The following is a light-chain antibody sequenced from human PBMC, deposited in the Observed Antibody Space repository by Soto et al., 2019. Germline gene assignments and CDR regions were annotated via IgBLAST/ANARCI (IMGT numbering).Light chain of an antibody. V-gene: IGKV3-20*01. CDR2: GAS. CDR1: QSVSSSY. Sequence: EIVLTQSPGTLSLSPGERATLSCRASQSVSSSYLAWYQQKPGQAPRLLIYGASSRATGIPDRFSGSGSGTDFTLTISRLEPEDFVVYFCQHYGSSPYTFGQGTELE. J-gene: IGKJ2*01. CDR3: QHYGSSPYT.